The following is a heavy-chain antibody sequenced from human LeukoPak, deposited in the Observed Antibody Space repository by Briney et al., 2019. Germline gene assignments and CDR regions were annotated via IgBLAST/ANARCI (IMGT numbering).Heavy chain of an antibody. J-gene: IGHJ3*01. CDR1: GFTFSDSA. V-gene: IGHV3-23*01. D-gene: IGHD3-3*02. Sequence: GGSLRLSCAASGFTFSDSAMNWVRQAPGKGLEWLSLINFSGGNAYYADSMKGRFTISRDNSKDTLYLQMNSLRAEDTAIYYCARDIEFSTWGLGTMVTVSS. CDR3: ARDIEFST. CDR2: INFSGGNA.